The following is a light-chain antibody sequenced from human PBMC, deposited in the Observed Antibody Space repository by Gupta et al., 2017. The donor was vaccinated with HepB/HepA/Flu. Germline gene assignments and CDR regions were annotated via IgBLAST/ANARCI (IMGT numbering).Light chain of an antibody. Sequence: DNQMTQSPSSLSASVGDRVTITCQASQDISNYLNWYQQKPGKAPKLLIYDASNLETGVPSRFTGSGSGTXFTLTIXSLQPEDLATYYCLQDDNLRHTFGXGTKLEIK. V-gene: IGKV1-33*01. CDR3: LQDDNLRHT. CDR1: QDISNY. CDR2: DAS. J-gene: IGKJ4*01.